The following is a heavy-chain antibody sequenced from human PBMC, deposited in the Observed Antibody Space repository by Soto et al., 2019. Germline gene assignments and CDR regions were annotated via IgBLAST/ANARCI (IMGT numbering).Heavy chain of an antibody. V-gene: IGHV3-48*01. J-gene: IGHJ4*02. Sequence: GGSLRLSCAASGFTFSSYSMNWVRQAPGKGLEWVSYISSSSSTIYYADSVKGRFTISRDNAKNSLYLQMNSLRAEDTAVYYCAKGADWYSSSSVVYYWGQGTLVTVSS. CDR3: AKGADWYSSSSVVYY. CDR2: ISSSSSTI. CDR1: GFTFSSYS. D-gene: IGHD6-6*01.